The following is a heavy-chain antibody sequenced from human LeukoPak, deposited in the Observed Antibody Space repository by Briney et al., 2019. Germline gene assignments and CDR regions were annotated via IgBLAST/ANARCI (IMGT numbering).Heavy chain of an antibody. CDR3: ATGLAHY. CDR1: GFTFSSDY. Sequence: GGSLRLSCVASGFTFSSDYMTWVRQSPGKGLEWVSSISTSGTTSYYADSVKGRFTIPRDNSRNTLYLQVNSLGLEDTAIYFCATGLAHYWGQGTMVTVST. V-gene: IGHV3-23*01. J-gene: IGHJ4*02. CDR2: ISTSGTTS.